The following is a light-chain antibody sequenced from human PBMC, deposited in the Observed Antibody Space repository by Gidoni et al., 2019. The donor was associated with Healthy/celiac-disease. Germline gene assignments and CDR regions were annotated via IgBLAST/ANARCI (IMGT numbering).Light chain of an antibody. CDR2: GAS. J-gene: IGKJ1*01. CDR1: QSVSSN. CDR3: QQYNNWPPWT. Sequence: DIVMTQSPATLSVSPGERATLSCRASQSVSSNLAWYQQKPGQAPRLLIYGASTRATCIPARFSGSGSGTEFTLTISSLQSEDFAVYYCQQYNNWPPWTFGQGTKGEIK. V-gene: IGKV3-15*01.